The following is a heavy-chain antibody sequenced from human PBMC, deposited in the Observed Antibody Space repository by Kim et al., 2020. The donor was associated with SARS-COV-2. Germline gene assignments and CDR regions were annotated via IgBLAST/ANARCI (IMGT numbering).Heavy chain of an antibody. D-gene: IGHD2-2*01. Sequence: SETLSLTCTVSGVSISSYYWSWIRQPPGKGLEWIGYIYYSGGTNYNPSLKSRVTISVDTSKNQFSLKLSSMNAADPAAYYCARLSLCRSDGYYYYYGMDV. CDR2: IYYSGGT. V-gene: IGHV4-59*08. J-gene: IGHJ6*01. CDR3: ARLSLCRSDGYYYYYGMDV. CDR1: GVSISSYY.